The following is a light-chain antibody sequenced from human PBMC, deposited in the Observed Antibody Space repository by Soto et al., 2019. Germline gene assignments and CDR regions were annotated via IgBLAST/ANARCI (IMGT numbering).Light chain of an antibody. CDR3: QQTYSNPRM. V-gene: IGKV1-39*01. CDR2: AAS. CDR1: KNINKY. J-gene: IGKJ1*01. Sequence: IPLTQYPSSLSAYVVGKVTITCRASKNINKYLNWYKQKPGKAPELLIYAASNLQIGVTSRFSGNGSGTDFTLTVSSVQPEDFATYYCQQTYSNPRMFGQGTEVDI.